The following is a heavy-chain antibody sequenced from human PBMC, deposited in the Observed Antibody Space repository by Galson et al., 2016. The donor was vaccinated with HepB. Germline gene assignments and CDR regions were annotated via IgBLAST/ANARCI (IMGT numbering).Heavy chain of an antibody. CDR2: IIPIFGTA. J-gene: IGHJ4*02. CDR3: TRAFGGGYTYVYSF. D-gene: IGHD5-18*01. Sequence: SVKVSCKASGGTFSNYAISWVRQAPGQGLEWMGGIIPIFGTANYAQKFQGRVTTAADESTSTAYMELSSLRSEDTAVYYCTRAFGGGYTYVYSFWGQGTLVTVSS. V-gene: IGHV1-69*13. CDR1: GGTFSNYA.